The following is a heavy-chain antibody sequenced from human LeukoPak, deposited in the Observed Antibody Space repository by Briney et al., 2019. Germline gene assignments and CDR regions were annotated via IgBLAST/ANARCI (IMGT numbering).Heavy chain of an antibody. CDR1: GFTFSSYT. Sequence: GGSLRLSCGGSGFTFSSYTMNWVRQAPGKALEWVASISSSATYIYYADSVRGRFTISRDDAKKSVFLHMNSLRAEDTAVYFCATWDDYGDFVAFEYWGQGTLVTVSS. CDR3: ATWDDYGDFVAFEY. V-gene: IGHV3-21*04. J-gene: IGHJ4*02. CDR2: ISSSATYI. D-gene: IGHD4-17*01.